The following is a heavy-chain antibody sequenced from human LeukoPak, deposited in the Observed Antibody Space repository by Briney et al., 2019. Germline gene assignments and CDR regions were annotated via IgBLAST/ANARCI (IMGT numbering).Heavy chain of an antibody. Sequence: PSETLSLTCTVSGGSTSSDFGIWIRQSPGKGLEWIGYIHYSGSTNYNPYLKSRVTISVDTSKNQFSLRLSSVTAADTAVYYCARDRPLGTGDVFDIWGQGTMVTVSS. D-gene: IGHD1-14*01. CDR1: GGSTSSDF. V-gene: IGHV4-59*01. CDR3: ARDRPLGTGDVFDI. CDR2: IHYSGST. J-gene: IGHJ3*02.